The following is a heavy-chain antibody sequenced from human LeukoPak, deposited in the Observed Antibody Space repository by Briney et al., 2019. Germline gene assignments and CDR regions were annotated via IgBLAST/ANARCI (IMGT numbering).Heavy chain of an antibody. D-gene: IGHD4-23*01. J-gene: IGHJ4*02. V-gene: IGHV3-53*01. CDR1: GFTVSSNY. Sequence: GGSLRLSCAASGFTVSSNYMSWLRQAPGKGLEWVSVIYNNGNTYYADSVKGRFTISIDNSKNTLYLQMNSLRAEDTAVYYCAREVTGGNPFDYWGQGTLVTVSS. CDR3: AREVTGGNPFDY. CDR2: IYNNGNT.